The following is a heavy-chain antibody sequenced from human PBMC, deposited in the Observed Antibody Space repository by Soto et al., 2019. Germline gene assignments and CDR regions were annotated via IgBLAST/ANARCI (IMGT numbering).Heavy chain of an antibody. CDR3: ARAPGGWVSFDY. V-gene: IGHV1-46*01. J-gene: IGHJ4*02. CDR1: GYTFTSYY. D-gene: IGHD6-19*01. Sequence: QVQLVQSGAEVKKPGASVKVSCKASGYTFTSYYMHWVRQAPGQGLEWMGIINPSGGSTSYAQKFNGRVTMTRDTSTSTVYMELSSLRSEDTAVYYCARAPGGWVSFDYWGQGTLVTVSS. CDR2: INPSGGST.